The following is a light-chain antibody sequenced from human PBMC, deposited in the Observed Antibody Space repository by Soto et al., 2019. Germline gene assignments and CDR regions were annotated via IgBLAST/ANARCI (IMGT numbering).Light chain of an antibody. CDR3: QEYNNWPPYT. V-gene: IGKV3-15*01. Sequence: EIVMTQSPATLSVSPGERATLSCRASQSISRNLAWFQQKPGQAPRLLISGASNRATGIPSRFGGSGSGTELALTISSLQSEDVAVYYCQEYNNWPPYTFGQGTKLEI. CDR2: GAS. J-gene: IGKJ2*01. CDR1: QSISRN.